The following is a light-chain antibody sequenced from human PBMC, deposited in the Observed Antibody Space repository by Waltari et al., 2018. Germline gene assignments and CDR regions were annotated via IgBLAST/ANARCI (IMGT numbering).Light chain of an antibody. CDR2: EVS. J-gene: IGLJ1*01. V-gene: IGLV2-23*02. CDR1: SSDVGSYNL. Sequence: QSALTQPASVSGSPGQSITVSCTGTSSDVGSYNLVSWYQHHSPKAPKLMIYEVSKRPSGVSNRFSGSKSGNTASLTISGLQPEDEADYYCCSYAGANTYVFGSGTKVTVL. CDR3: CSYAGANTYV.